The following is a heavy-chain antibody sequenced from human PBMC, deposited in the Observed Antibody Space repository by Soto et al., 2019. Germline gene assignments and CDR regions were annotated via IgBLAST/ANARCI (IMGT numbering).Heavy chain of an antibody. J-gene: IGHJ4*02. Sequence: QVQLVQSGAEVRKPGSSVKVSCKASGGTFSRHAISWVRQAPGQGLEWMGGIIPIFGTANHAQKFQGSVTIIADESTSTGYMELSSLRSEDTAMYYCARGWGYDSNDYYYAYWGQGTLVIVSS. V-gene: IGHV1-69*01. CDR3: ARGWGYDSNDYYYAY. CDR1: GGTFSRHA. CDR2: IIPIFGTA. D-gene: IGHD3-22*01.